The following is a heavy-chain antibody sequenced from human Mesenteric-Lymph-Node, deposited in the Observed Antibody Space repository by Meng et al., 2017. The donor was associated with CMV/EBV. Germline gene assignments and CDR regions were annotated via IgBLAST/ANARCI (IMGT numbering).Heavy chain of an antibody. D-gene: IGHD1-26*01. Sequence: ASVKVSCKASGYSFSDYGVTWVREAPGQGLEWVGWISAYSGNTDYAQMFQGRVTMTLDTSTSTTYMELRSLRSDDTAIYYCARAPTVMGATWFDPWGQGTLVTVSS. V-gene: IGHV1-18*01. CDR3: ARAPTVMGATWFDP. CDR1: GYSFSDYG. CDR2: ISAYSGNT. J-gene: IGHJ5*02.